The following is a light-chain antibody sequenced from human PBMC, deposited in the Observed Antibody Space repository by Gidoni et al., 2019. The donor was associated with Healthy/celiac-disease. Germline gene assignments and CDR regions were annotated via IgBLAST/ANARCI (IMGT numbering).Light chain of an antibody. V-gene: IGLV2-23*01. CDR2: EGS. J-gene: IGLJ3*02. Sequence: SVSGSPGQSITISCTGTSSDVGSYNLVSWYQQHPGKAPKLMIYEGSKRPSGVSNRFSGSKSGNTASLTISGLQAEDEADYYCCSYAGSSTPWVFGGGTKLTVL. CDR3: CSYAGSSTPWV. CDR1: SSDVGSYNL.